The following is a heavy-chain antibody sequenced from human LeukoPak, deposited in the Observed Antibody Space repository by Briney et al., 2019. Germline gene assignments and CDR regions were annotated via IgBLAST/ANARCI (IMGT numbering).Heavy chain of an antibody. D-gene: IGHD2-2*02. CDR3: ASGGLCSSTSCYTFDY. V-gene: IGHV1-69*04. CDR1: GGTFSSYA. J-gene: IGHJ4*02. CDR2: IIPIFDQV. Sequence: SVKVSCKASGGTFSSYAITWVRQAPGQGLEWMGRIIPIFDQVNSAQNFQGRVTLTADKSTSTAYMELSSLRSDNTAVYYCASGGLCSSTSCYTFDYWGQGTLVTVSS.